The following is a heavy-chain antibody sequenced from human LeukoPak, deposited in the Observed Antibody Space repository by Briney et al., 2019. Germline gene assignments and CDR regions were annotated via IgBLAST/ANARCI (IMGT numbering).Heavy chain of an antibody. V-gene: IGHV3-48*01. CDR1: GFTLSTYI. CDR2: ISLINTI. Sequence: GGSLRLSCVASGFTLSTYIMSWVRQAPGRGLGWVSYISLINTIHDAESVKGGFTVPRDNAKHRLFLQMNSIRAEDTAVYYCARVGYYDFWSGLIPHTYYMDVWGTGTTVTVSS. D-gene: IGHD3-3*01. CDR3: ARVGYYDFWSGLIPHTYYMDV. J-gene: IGHJ6*03.